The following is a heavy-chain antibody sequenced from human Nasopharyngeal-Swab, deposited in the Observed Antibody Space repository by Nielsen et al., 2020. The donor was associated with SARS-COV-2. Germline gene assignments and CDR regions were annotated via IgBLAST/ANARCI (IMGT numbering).Heavy chain of an antibody. J-gene: IGHJ4*02. CDR3: AGAEAAVGRGWLDY. CDR1: GGSTSSSNW. D-gene: IGHD6-13*01. Sequence: SLRPSCAVSGGSTSSSNWWSWVRQPPGKGLEWIGEIYHSGRTNYNPSLKSRVTISVDKSTNQFSLKLSSVTAADTAVYYCAGAEAAVGRGWLDYWGQGTLVTVSS. V-gene: IGHV4-4*02. CDR2: IYHSGRT.